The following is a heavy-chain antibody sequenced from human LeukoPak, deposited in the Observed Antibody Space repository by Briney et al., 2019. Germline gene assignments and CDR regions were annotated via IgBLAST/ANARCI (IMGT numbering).Heavy chain of an antibody. D-gene: IGHD2-15*01. J-gene: IGHJ4*02. CDR3: AKQLGYCSDGSCYFPY. V-gene: IGHV3-23*01. CDR2: ISGTGGRR. Sequence: GGSLRLSCAVSGFTFDSYAVTWVRQAPGKGLEWVSAISGTGGRRYYAGSVKGRSTISTDESKNTVDLQMNSLRVEDTAVYYCAKQLGYCSDGSCYFPYWGQGTLVTVSS. CDR1: GFTFDSYA.